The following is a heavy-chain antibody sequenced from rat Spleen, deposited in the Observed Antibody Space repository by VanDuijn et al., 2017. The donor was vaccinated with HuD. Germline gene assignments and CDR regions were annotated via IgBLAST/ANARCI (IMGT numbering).Heavy chain of an antibody. V-gene: IGHV5S23*01. Sequence: EVQLVESDGGLVQPGRSLKLSCAALGFTFSNYDMAWVRQAPTKGLAWVASISTGGGNTDYRDSVKSRFTIFRDNAKSTLYLQMDSLRSEDTATYYCARFDYYFDYWGQGVMVTVSS. CDR3: ARFDYYFDY. CDR2: ISTGGGNT. CDR1: GFTFSNYD. J-gene: IGHJ2*01.